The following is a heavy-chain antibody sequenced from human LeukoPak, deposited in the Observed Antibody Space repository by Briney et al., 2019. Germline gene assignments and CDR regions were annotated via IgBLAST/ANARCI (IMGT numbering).Heavy chain of an antibody. J-gene: IGHJ4*02. CDR1: GFTFKNYG. CDR3: ARDRRGYSAYDGEGFDY. CDR2: ISADNGNT. D-gene: IGHD5-12*01. Sequence: ASAKVSCKASGFTFKNYGFSWVRQAPGQGLQWMGWISADNGNTKYAQNLQGRVIMTTDRSTGTAYVELTSLRSDDTAVYYCARDRRGYSAYDGEGFDYWGQGTLVTVSS. V-gene: IGHV1-18*04.